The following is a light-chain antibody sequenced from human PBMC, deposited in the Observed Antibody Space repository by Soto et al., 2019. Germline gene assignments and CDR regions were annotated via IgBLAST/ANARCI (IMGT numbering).Light chain of an antibody. V-gene: IGLV2-18*01. Sequence: QSVLTQPPSVSGSPGQSVTISCTGTSGDIGSYNRVSWFQQPPGTAPQLMIYEVTNRPSGVPDRFSGSKSGNTASLTISGLQTEDETSNSTPFLFGTGTKVTVL. J-gene: IGLJ1*01. CDR3: PFL. CDR1: SGDIGSYNR. CDR2: EVT.